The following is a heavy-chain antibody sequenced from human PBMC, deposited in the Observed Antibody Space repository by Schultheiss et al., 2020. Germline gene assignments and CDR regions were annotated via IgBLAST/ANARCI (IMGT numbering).Heavy chain of an antibody. V-gene: IGHV1-8*02. CDR3: ARGLGELWFGELFGQGYYYYGMDV. CDR2: MNPNSGNT. CDR1: GGTFSSYA. J-gene: IGHJ6*02. Sequence: ASVKVSCKASGGTFSSYAISWVRQAPGQGLEWMGWMNPNSGNTGYAQKFQGRVTMTRDTSISTAYMELSRLRSDDTAVYYCARGLGELWFGELFGQGYYYYGMDVWGQGTTVTVSS. D-gene: IGHD3-10*01.